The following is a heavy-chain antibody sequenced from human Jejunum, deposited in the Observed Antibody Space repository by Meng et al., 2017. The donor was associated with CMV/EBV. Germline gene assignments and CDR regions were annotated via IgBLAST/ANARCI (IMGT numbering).Heavy chain of an antibody. J-gene: IGHJ4*02. D-gene: IGHD7-27*01. CDR1: GYTFTDHN. Sequence: QFHLWQAGAEVKKPGASFEISCKTSGYTFTDHNIGWVRQAPGQGLEWVGWISLGNGQTVYGHKVQGRVTVTTDTSTSTAYMELRSLRSDDTAMYYCARDVWGFDYWGQGTLVTVSS. V-gene: IGHV1-18*04. CDR3: ARDVWGFDY. CDR2: ISLGNGQT.